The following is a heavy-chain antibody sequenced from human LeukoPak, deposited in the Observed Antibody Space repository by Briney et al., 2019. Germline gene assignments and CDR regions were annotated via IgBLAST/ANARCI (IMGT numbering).Heavy chain of an antibody. CDR2: INHSGST. D-gene: IGHD5-18*01. CDR1: GGSFSGYY. J-gene: IGHJ4*02. CDR3: ARVGYSYGYRLFAY. V-gene: IGHV4-34*01. Sequence: SETLSLTCAVYGGSFSGYYWSWIRQPPGKGLEWIGEINHSGSTNYNPSLKSRVTISVDTSKNQFSLKLSSVTAADTAVYYCARVGYSYGYRLFAYWGQGTLVTVSS.